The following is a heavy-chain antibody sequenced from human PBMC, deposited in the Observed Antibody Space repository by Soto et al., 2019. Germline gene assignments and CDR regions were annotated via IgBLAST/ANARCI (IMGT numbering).Heavy chain of an antibody. V-gene: IGHV1-69*01. D-gene: IGHD3-10*01. CDR2: IIPIFGTT. CDR1: GGTFSNDA. CDR3: ATGLRTGNYGMDV. J-gene: IGHJ6*02. Sequence: QEQLVQAGAEVKKPGSSVRISCRASGGTFSNDAVSWVRQAPGQGLQWMGGIIPIFGTTHYAQKFQGRVTITADESTATAYMELRSVTSEDTAVYYCATGLRTGNYGMDVGPRDRGHRLL.